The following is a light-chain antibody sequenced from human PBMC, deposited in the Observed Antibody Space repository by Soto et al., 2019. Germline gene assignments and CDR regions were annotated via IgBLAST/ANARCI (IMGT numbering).Light chain of an antibody. CDR2: DAS. V-gene: IGKV1-5*01. Sequence: DIQMTQSPSSLSPSVGYRFTITCRASRSISDWLAWYQQKPGKAPELLIFDASNLKSGVSSRFSGSGSGTEFTLTISRLQPDDVATYYCQQYYSYPFTFGQGTRREIK. CDR1: RSISDW. CDR3: QQYYSYPFT. J-gene: IGKJ5*01.